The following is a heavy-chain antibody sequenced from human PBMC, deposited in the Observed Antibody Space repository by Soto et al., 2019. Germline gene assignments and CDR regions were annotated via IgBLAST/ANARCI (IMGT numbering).Heavy chain of an antibody. CDR3: AHRPSVWYLFDY. Sequence: QITLKESGPTLVRPTQTLTLTCTFSGFSLSTSGLGVGWIRQPPGKALEWLALIYWNDDKRYSPSLKARLTITKDTSKIQVVLTMTNMDPVDTATYYCAHRPSVWYLFDYWGQGTLVTVSS. CDR2: IYWNDDK. V-gene: IGHV2-5*01. CDR1: GFSLSTSGLG. D-gene: IGHD6-19*01. J-gene: IGHJ4*02.